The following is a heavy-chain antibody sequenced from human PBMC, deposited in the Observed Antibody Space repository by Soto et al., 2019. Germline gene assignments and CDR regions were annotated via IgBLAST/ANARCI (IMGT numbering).Heavy chain of an antibody. CDR1: GFTFSSYG. CDR3: GKGDSRGWYLDY. Sequence: QVQLVESGGGVVQPGRSLRLSCAASGFTFSSYGMHWVRQAPGKGLEWVAVISYDGSNKYYADSVKGRFTISRDNSKNPLYLQMNSLGAEDTAGYYCGKGDSRGWYLDYWGQGNLVNVSS. J-gene: IGHJ4*02. CDR2: ISYDGSNK. V-gene: IGHV3-30*18. D-gene: IGHD6-19*01.